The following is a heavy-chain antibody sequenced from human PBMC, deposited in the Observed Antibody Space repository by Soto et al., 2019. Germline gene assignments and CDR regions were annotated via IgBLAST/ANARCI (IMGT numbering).Heavy chain of an antibody. D-gene: IGHD3-22*01. Sequence: QLQLQESGSGLVKPSQTLSLTCAVSGGSISRGDYSWNWIRQPPGKGLEWIGYIYYGGSTYYNPSLQSRVTMSVNRSRNQFSLKLNSVTAADTAVYYCARVRREYDNSGPVDYWGQGTLVTVSS. V-gene: IGHV4-30-2*01. CDR2: IYYGGST. CDR3: ARVRREYDNSGPVDY. CDR1: GGSISRGDYS. J-gene: IGHJ4*02.